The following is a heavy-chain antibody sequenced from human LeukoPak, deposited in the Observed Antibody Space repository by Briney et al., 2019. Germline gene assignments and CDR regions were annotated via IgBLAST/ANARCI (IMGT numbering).Heavy chain of an antibody. CDR2: IKSEADGATT. D-gene: IGHD2-2*01. V-gene: IGHV3-15*01. CDR1: GFTFSSYE. Sequence: KSGGSLRLSCAASGFTFSSYEMNWVRQAPGKGLEWVGRIKSEADGATTDYAAPVKGRFTISRDDSKNTLYLQINSLKTEDTAVYYCTTDPVVFVSTGMGYYFDSWGQGTLVIVSS. J-gene: IGHJ4*02. CDR3: TTDPVVFVSTGMGYYFDS.